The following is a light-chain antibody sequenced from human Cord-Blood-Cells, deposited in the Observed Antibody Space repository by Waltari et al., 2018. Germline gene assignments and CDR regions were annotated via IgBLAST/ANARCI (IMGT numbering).Light chain of an antibody. J-gene: IGKJ1*01. Sequence: EIVMTQSPATLSVSPGERATLSCRASQSVSSNLAWYQQKPGQAPRLLIYGASTRATGIPARFSGSESGTEFTLTISSLQSEDFAVYYGQQYNNWPWTFGQGTKLEIK. CDR1: QSVSSN. CDR2: GAS. V-gene: IGKV3-15*01. CDR3: QQYNNWPWT.